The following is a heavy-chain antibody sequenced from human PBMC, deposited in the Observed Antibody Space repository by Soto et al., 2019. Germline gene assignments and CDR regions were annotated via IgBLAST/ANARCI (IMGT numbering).Heavy chain of an antibody. Sequence: QVQLQESGPGLVKPSETLALTCTVSGGSISSDCWSWIRQPPGKGLEWIGHIYYSGGTNYNPSLKTRVTISIDTSMTQFSLMLTSVTAADTAVYFCARETDYPYFDPWGQGTLVTVSS. CDR2: IYYSGGT. CDR3: ARETDYPYFDP. CDR1: GGSISSDC. D-gene: IGHD4-17*01. J-gene: IGHJ5*02. V-gene: IGHV4-59*01.